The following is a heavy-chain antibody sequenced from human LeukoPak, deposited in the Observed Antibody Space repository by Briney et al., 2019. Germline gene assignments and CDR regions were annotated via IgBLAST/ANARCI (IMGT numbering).Heavy chain of an antibody. CDR3: ARVAYCGGDCYTPTGDY. CDR1: GFTFSSYA. D-gene: IGHD2-21*02. CDR2: ISGSGGST. V-gene: IGHV3-23*01. Sequence: GGSLRLSCAASGFTFSSYAMSWVRQAPGKGLEWVSAISGSGGSTYYADSVKGRFTISRDNAKNTLYLQMNSLRAEDTAVYYCARVAYCGGDCYTPTGDYWGQGTLVTVSS. J-gene: IGHJ4*02.